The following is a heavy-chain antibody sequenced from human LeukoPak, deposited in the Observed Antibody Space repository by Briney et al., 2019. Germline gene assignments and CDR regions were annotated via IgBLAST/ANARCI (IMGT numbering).Heavy chain of an antibody. D-gene: IGHD3-10*01. V-gene: IGHV3-23*01. J-gene: IGHJ4*02. CDR3: AKGPMVRGVIPGTDY. Sequence: GGSLRLSCAASGFTFSSYAMSWVRQAPGKGREGVSVISGNGGSTYYADSVKGRFTISRDNSKNTLYLQVNSLRAEDTAVYYCAKGPMVRGVIPGTDYWGQGTLVTVSS. CDR1: GFTFSSYA. CDR2: ISGNGGST.